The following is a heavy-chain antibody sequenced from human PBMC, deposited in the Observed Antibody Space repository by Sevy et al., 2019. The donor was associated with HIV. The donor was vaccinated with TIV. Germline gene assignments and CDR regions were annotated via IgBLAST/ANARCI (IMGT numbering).Heavy chain of an antibody. V-gene: IGHV3-23*01. Sequence: GGSLRLSCAASGFAFYEYSMSWIRQAPGKGLEWVATFFFGCGRINYADSVKGRFTISRDNSMNSFYLQMDNLRVEDTALYYCAREGCSRPHDYWGQGTRVTVSS. CDR2: FFFGCGRI. CDR3: AREGCSRPHDY. J-gene: IGHJ4*02. CDR1: GFAFYEYS. D-gene: IGHD2-8*01.